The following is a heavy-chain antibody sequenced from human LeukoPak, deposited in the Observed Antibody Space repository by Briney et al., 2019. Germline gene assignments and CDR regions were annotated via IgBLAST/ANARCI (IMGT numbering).Heavy chain of an antibody. J-gene: IGHJ4*02. V-gene: IGHV4-59*01. D-gene: IGHD7-27*01. CDR3: AGTGLFFDY. CDR2: VYYSGGT. CDR1: GASISGYY. Sequence: PSETLSLTCRVSGASISGYYWSWIRQPPGKGLEWIGHVYYSGGTTYNPSLKSRVSISLDTSKKHFSLKLSSVTAADTAVYYCAGTGLFFDYWSQGTLVTVSS.